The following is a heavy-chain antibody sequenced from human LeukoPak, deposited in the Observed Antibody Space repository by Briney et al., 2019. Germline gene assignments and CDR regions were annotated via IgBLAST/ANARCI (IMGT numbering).Heavy chain of an antibody. Sequence: ASVKVSCKASGYTFTSYGMSWVRQAPGQGLEWVGWISAYNGNTNYAQKLQGRVTMTTDTSTSTAYMELNSLRAEDTAVYYCAIGSYDFWSPVDYYYYMDVWGKGTTVTVSS. J-gene: IGHJ6*03. CDR1: GYTFTSYG. CDR2: ISAYNGNT. V-gene: IGHV1-18*01. D-gene: IGHD3-3*01. CDR3: AIGSYDFWSPVDYYYYMDV.